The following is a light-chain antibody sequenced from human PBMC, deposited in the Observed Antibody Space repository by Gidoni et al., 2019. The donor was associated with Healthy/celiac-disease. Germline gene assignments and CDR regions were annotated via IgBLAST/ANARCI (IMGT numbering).Light chain of an antibody. CDR2: WAS. V-gene: IGKV4-1*01. CDR1: HSVLYSSNNKNY. Sequence: DSVMTQPPASLAVSQAKRATIHRQSSHSVLYSSNNKNYVAWYQQKPGQPPKLLIYWASTRESVVPELFSGSGSGTDFTLTISSLQAEDVAVYYCQQYNSTPRTFGQGTKVEIK. J-gene: IGKJ1*01. CDR3: QQYNSTPRT.